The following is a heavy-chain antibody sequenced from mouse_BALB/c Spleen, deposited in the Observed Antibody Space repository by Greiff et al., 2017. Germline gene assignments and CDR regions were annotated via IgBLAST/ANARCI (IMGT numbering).Heavy chain of an antibody. D-gene: IGHD4-1*01. J-gene: IGHJ3*01. Sequence: EVELVESGGGLVQPGGSRKLSCAASGFTFSSFGMHWVRQAPEKGLEWVAYISSGSSTIYYADTVKGRFTISRDNPKNTLFLQMTSLRSEDTAMYYCARDWEFAYWGQGTLVTVSA. CDR1: GFTFSSFG. CDR3: ARDWEFAY. V-gene: IGHV5-17*02. CDR2: ISSGSSTI.